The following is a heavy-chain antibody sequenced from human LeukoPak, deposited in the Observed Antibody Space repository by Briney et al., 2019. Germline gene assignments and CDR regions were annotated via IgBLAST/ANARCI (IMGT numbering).Heavy chain of an antibody. Sequence: SQTLSLTCTVSGGSIRSGDYYWSWIRQPPGKGLEWIGYIYDSGSTYYNPSLKSRITISVDTSENRFSLKLSSVTATDTAVYYCARDCSGGSCYGAFDIWGQGTMVTVSS. CDR3: ARDCSGGSCYGAFDI. V-gene: IGHV4-30-4*01. J-gene: IGHJ3*02. CDR2: IYDSGST. D-gene: IGHD2-15*01. CDR1: GGSIRSGDYY.